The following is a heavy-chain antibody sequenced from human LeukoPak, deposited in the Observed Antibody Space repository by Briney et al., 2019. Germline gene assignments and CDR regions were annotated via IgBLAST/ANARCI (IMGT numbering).Heavy chain of an antibody. V-gene: IGHV1-2*02. Sequence: ASEKLSRTGSVYTFIPYNIYWGRHAPRQGLEWMGGVNTSSGGTNSAQKCHGRGTLTRDTPITTDYTELSAGRSDDAAVYYCAGQKDPRHIDYWGQGTLITVSS. J-gene: IGHJ4*02. CDR3: AGQKDPRHIDY. CDR2: VNTSSGGT. CDR1: VYTFIPYN.